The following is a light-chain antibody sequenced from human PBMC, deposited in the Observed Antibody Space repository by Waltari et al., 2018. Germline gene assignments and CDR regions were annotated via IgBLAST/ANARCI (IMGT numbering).Light chain of an antibody. CDR1: RSDIGYYNF. V-gene: IGLV2-14*03. CDR2: DVS. Sequence: QSGLPQPAPVSGSPGQSLTISSPGTRSDIGYYNFVSWYQQHPGKAPKLVIFDVSRWPSGVSHRFSGSKSGNTASLTISGLQAEDEAAYYCASYTSANTVLFGGGTKVTVL. J-gene: IGLJ2*01. CDR3: ASYTSANTVL.